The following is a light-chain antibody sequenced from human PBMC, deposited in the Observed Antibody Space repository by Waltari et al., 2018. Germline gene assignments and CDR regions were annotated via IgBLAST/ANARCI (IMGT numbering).Light chain of an antibody. CDR2: WAS. CDR3: QQYLRAPRT. V-gene: IGKV4-1*01. J-gene: IGKJ2*02. Sequence: DIVMTQSPDSLAVALGERATLNCESRLSLLYDFDNKNYFAWYQQKPGQPPKLLIHWASTRESGVPDRFSGSGSGTEFALTISSLQAEDVAVYYCQQYLRAPRTFGQGTALEIK. CDR1: LSLLYDFDNKNY.